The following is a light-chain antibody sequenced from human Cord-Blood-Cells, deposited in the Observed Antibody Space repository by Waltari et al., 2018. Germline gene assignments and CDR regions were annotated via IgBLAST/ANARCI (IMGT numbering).Light chain of an antibody. CDR3: QQYDNLPT. CDR2: DAS. J-gene: IGKJ2*01. V-gene: IGKV1-33*01. CDR1: KDISNY. Sequence: DTQMTHSPPSLLASVGTEVTTTCQASKDISNYLNWYQQKPGKAPKLLIYDASNLETGVPSRFSGSGSGTDFTFTISSLQPEDIATYYCQQYDNLPTFGQGTKLEIK.